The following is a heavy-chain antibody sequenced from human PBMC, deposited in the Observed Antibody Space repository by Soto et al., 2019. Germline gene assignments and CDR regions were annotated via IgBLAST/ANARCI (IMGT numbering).Heavy chain of an antibody. CDR1: GYTFTGYY. J-gene: IGHJ6*02. D-gene: IGHD3-22*01. V-gene: IGHV1-2*04. CDR3: ARGGKRAYYDSSGYYYHYYYYGMDV. CDR2: INPNSGGT. Sequence: ASLKVSCKASGYTFTGYYMHWVRQAPGQGLEWMGWINPNSGGTNYAQKFQGWVTMTRDTSISTAYMELSRLRSDDTAVYYCARGGKRAYYDSSGYYYHYYYYGMDVWGQGTTVTVSS.